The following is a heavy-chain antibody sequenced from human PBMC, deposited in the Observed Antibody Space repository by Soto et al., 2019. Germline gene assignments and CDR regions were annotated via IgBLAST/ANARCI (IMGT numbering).Heavy chain of an antibody. CDR3: TRGREVTVTDDLVAFDI. CDR2: INHSGST. D-gene: IGHD4-17*01. CDR1: GGSFSGYF. Sequence: QVQLQQWGAGLLKPSETLSLTCAVYGGSFSGYFWSWIRQPPGKGLEWIGEINHSGSTNYNPSLKSRVTISVDTSKNQCSRKLSSVTAADMARYYCTRGREVTVTDDLVAFDIWGQGTRVTVSS. V-gene: IGHV4-34*01. J-gene: IGHJ3*02.